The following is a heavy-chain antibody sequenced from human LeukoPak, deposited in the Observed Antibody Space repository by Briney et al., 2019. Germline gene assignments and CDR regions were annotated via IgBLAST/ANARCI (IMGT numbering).Heavy chain of an antibody. Sequence: ASVKVSCKASGYTFTSYYMHWVRQAPGQGLEWTGIINPSGGSTSYAQKFQGRVTMTRDTSTSTVYMELSSLRSEDTAVYYCAREVAAVVGWFDPWGQGTLVTVSS. J-gene: IGHJ5*02. CDR1: GYTFTSYY. CDR3: AREVAAVVGWFDP. D-gene: IGHD6-19*01. V-gene: IGHV1-46*01. CDR2: INPSGGST.